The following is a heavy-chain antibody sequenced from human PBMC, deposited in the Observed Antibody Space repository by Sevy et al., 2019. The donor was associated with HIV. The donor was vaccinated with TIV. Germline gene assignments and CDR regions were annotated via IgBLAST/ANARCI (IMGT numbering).Heavy chain of an antibody. D-gene: IGHD3-10*01. V-gene: IGHV3-49*04. CDR2: IRSKAYGGTT. Sequence: GGSPRLSCTASGFTFGDYAMSWVRQAPGKGLEWVGFIRSKAYGGTTEYAASVKGRFTISRDDSKSIAYLQMNSLKTEDTAVYYCTGQIWFGELLDFDYWGQGTLVTVSS. J-gene: IGHJ4*02. CDR3: TGQIWFGELLDFDY. CDR1: GFTFGDYA.